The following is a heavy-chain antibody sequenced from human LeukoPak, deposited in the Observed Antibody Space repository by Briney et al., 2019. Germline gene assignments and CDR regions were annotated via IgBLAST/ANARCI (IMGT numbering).Heavy chain of an antibody. CDR2: IRETGRTT. J-gene: IGHJ4*02. CDR1: GFNFYAYA. Sequence: GGSLRISCAASGFNFYAYAMSGDRQAPGKGLEWVSGIRETGRTTSYTDSVKGRFTISRDNSKNTLHLQMNRLRAEDTALYYCAKDHDNTDYYYYFDSWGQATLVTVSS. CDR3: AKDHDNTDYYYYFDS. V-gene: IGHV3-23*01. D-gene: IGHD2-21*02.